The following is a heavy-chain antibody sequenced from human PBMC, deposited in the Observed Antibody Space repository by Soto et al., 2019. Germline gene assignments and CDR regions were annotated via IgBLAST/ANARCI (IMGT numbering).Heavy chain of an antibody. Sequence: QITLKESGPTLVKPTQTLTLTCTFSGFSLTTDRVGVGWIRQPPGEALEWLAVIYWDDTKTYRPSLESRLTIPKDTSKNQVALTMTNMDYVDTATYYCAHAYGGRSLYWGQGTLVTVSS. CDR1: GFSLTTDRVG. CDR3: AHAYGGRSLY. J-gene: IGHJ4*02. V-gene: IGHV2-5*02. CDR2: IYWDDTK. D-gene: IGHD1-26*01.